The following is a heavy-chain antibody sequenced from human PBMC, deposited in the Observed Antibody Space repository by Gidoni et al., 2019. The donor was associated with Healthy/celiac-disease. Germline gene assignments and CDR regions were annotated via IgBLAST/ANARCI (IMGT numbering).Heavy chain of an antibody. CDR1: GGTCSSYA. V-gene: IGHV1-69*04. Sequence: QVQLVQSGAEGKKPGSSVKVSCKASGGTCSSYAISWVRQAPGQGLEWMGRIIPILGIANYAQKFQGRVTITADKSTSTAYMELSSLRSEDTAVYYCARGDGYNHYYYYGMDVWGQGTTVTVSS. CDR3: ARGDGYNHYYYYGMDV. D-gene: IGHD5-12*01. CDR2: IIPILGIA. J-gene: IGHJ6*02.